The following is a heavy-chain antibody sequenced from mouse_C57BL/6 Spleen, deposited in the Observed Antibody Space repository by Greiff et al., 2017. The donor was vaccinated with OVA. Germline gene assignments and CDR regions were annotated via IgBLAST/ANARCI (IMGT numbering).Heavy chain of an antibody. CDR2: IYPGSGST. Sequence: QVQLKQPGAELVKPGASVKMSCKASGYTFTSYWITWVKQRPGQGLEWIGDIYPGSGSTNYNEKFKSKATLTVDTSSSTAYMQLSSLTSADSAVYDCASSYGSPWYFDVWGTGTTVTVSS. J-gene: IGHJ1*03. CDR3: ASSYGSPWYFDV. V-gene: IGHV1-55*01. D-gene: IGHD1-1*01. CDR1: GYTFTSYW.